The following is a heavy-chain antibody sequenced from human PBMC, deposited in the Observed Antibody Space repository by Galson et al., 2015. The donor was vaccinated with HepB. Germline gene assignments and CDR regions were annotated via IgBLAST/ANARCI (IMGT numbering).Heavy chain of an antibody. Sequence: SLRLSCAASGFTFSDYYMSWIRQAPGKGLEWVSYISSSSSYTNYADSVKGRFTISRDNAKNSLYLQMSSLRAEDTAVYYCARTSSGWYGYYYYGMDVWGQGTTVTVSS. CDR2: ISSSSSYT. J-gene: IGHJ6*02. CDR3: ARTSSGWYGYYYYGMDV. D-gene: IGHD6-19*01. CDR1: GFTFSDYY. V-gene: IGHV3-11*06.